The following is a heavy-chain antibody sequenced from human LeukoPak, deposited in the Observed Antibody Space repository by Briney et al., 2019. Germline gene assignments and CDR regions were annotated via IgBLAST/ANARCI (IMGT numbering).Heavy chain of an antibody. Sequence: GESLKISFKGSGYRFTSYWIGWVRQMPGKGLEWMGIIYPGDSDTRYSASCQGQVNISADKSISTAYLQWSSLKASDTAMYYCARHGRTTVTTGFPDYWGQGTLVTVSS. D-gene: IGHD4-17*01. V-gene: IGHV5-51*01. CDR2: IYPGDSDT. CDR1: GYRFTSYW. CDR3: ARHGRTTVTTGFPDY. J-gene: IGHJ4*02.